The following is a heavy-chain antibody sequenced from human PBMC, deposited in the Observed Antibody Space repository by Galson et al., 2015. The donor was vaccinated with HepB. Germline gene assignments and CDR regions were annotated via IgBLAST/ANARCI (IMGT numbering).Heavy chain of an antibody. CDR2: ISGSSDST. J-gene: IGHJ4*02. D-gene: IGHD6-19*01. CDR3: AKDRAAGTRADFDY. Sequence: SLRLSCAASGFTFDSYAMSWVRQAPGKGLEWVSTISGSSDSTYYADSVKGRFTISRDNSENLLYLQMSSLRVDDTATYYCAKDRAAGTRADFDYWGQGTLVTVSS. CDR1: GFTFDSYA. V-gene: IGHV3-23*01.